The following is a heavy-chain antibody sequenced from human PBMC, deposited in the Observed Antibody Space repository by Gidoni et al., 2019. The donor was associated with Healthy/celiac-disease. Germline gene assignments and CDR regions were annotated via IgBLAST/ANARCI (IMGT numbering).Heavy chain of an antibody. CDR3: ARGRIVVVTADAFDI. CDR1: GGSFSGYY. V-gene: IGHV4-34*01. J-gene: IGHJ3*02. D-gene: IGHD2-21*02. Sequence: QVQLQQWGAGLLKPSETLSLTCAVYGGSFSGYYWSLIRQPPGKGLEWIGEINHSGSTNYNPSLKSRVTISVDTSKNQFSLKLSSVTAADTAVYYCARGRIVVVTADAFDIWGQGTMVTVSS. CDR2: INHSGST.